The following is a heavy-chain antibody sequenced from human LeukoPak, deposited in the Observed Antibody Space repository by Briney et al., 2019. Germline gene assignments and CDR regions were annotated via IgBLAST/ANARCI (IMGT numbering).Heavy chain of an antibody. V-gene: IGHV3-48*03. CDR1: GFTFSSYE. J-gene: IGHJ2*01. D-gene: IGHD4-17*01. CDR2: ISSSGSTI. Sequence: GGSLRLSCAASGFTFSSYEMNWVRQAPGKGLEWVSYISSSGSTIYYADSVKGRFTISRDNAKNSLYLQMNSLRAEDTAVYYCARAPMTYVDYEEGWYFDRWGRGTLVTVSS. CDR3: ARAPMTYVDYEEGWYFDR.